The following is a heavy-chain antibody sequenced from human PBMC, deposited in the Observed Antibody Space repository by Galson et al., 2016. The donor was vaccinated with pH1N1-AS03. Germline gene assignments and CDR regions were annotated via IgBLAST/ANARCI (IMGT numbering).Heavy chain of an antibody. CDR3: AKDHPAVAGAWFFQD. CDR1: GFVFSTSA. Sequence: SLRLSCAASGFVFSTSAMSWVRQAPGKALEWVSGINGNGGTTYYAGSVKGRFTISRHNSKNTLYLQMNSLRAEDTAVYYCAKDHPAVAGAWFFQDWGLGTLVTVSA. J-gene: IGHJ1*01. V-gene: IGHV3-23*01. CDR2: INGNGGTT. D-gene: IGHD6-19*01.